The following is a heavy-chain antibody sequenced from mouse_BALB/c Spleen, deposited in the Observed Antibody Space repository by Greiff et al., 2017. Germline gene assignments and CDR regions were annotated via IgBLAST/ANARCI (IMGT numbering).Heavy chain of an antibody. CDR2: INPSTGYT. CDR1: GYTFTSYW. Sequence: QVQLQQSGAELAKPGASVKMSCKASGYTFTSYWMHWVKQRPGQGLEWIGYINPSTGYTEYNQKFKDKATLTADKSSSTAYMQLSSLTSEDSAVYYCASLGERFAYWGQGTLVTVSA. D-gene: IGHD4-1*01. V-gene: IGHV1-7*01. J-gene: IGHJ3*01. CDR3: ASLGERFAY.